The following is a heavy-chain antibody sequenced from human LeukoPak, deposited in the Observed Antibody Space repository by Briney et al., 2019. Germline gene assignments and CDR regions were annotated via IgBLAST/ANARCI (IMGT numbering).Heavy chain of an antibody. CDR2: IYSGGKT. CDR3: TTRTTETSWAAFDV. J-gene: IGHJ3*01. V-gene: IGHV3-53*01. D-gene: IGHD4-17*01. Sequence: GGSLRLSCAVSGXTVSSNFMTWVRQAPGKGLEWVSVIYSGGKTYYADSVKGRCTLSSDNSKNTLNLQMNSLRDEDTAVYYCTTRTTETSWAAFDVWGQETMVTVSS. CDR1: GXTVSSNF.